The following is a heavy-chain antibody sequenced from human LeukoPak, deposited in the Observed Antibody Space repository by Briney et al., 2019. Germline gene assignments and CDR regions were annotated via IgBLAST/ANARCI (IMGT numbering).Heavy chain of an antibody. J-gene: IGHJ4*02. V-gene: IGHV3-23*01. CDR3: AKGRGLLRFLEWFITYGY. CDR2: ISGSGGST. CDR1: GFTFSSYA. Sequence: PGGSLRLSCAASGFTFSSYAMSWVRQAPGKGLEWVSAISGSGGSTYYADSVKGRFTISRDNSKNTLYLQMNSLRAEDTAVYYCAKGRGLLRFLEWFITYGYWGQGTLVTVSS. D-gene: IGHD3-3*01.